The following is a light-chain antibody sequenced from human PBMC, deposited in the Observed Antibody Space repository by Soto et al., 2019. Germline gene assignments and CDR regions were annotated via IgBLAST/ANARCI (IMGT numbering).Light chain of an antibody. Sequence: QSVLTQPASVSGSPGQSSTISCTGTSSDVGGYNYVSWYQLHPGKAPKLILYEVTNRPSGVSDRFSGSKSGNTASLTISGLQAEDEADYYCSSYTSSTAYVFGTGTKVTV. J-gene: IGLJ1*01. CDR1: SSDVGGYNY. CDR2: EVT. V-gene: IGLV2-14*01. CDR3: SSYTSSTAYV.